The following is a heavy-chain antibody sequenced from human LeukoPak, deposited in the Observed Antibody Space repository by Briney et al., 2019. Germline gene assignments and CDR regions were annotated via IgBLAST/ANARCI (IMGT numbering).Heavy chain of an antibody. CDR1: GDTFSNYY. D-gene: IGHD3-22*01. Sequence: ASVKVSCKASGDTFSNYYMHWVRQAPGRGLEWMGIINPSGGSTTYAQKSQGRVTMTRDMSTSTVYMELSSLRSEDTAVYYCARAPGGYYYDSRGYFPYIDYWGQGTLVTVSS. V-gene: IGHV1-46*01. J-gene: IGHJ4*02. CDR2: INPSGGST. CDR3: ARAPGGYYYDSRGYFPYIDY.